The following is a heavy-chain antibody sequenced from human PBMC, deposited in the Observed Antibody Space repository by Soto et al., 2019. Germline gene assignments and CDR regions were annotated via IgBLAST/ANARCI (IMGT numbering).Heavy chain of an antibody. Sequence: EVQLLESGGGLVQPGGSLRLSCAASGFTFSSYAMSWVRQAPGKGLEWVSAISGSGGSTYYADYVKGRFTISRDNSKNTLYLQMNSLRAEDTAVYYCASGSYGDLSRYFDYWGQGTLVTVAS. CDR3: ASGSYGDLSRYFDY. J-gene: IGHJ4*02. CDR2: ISGSGGST. CDR1: GFTFSSYA. V-gene: IGHV3-23*01. D-gene: IGHD4-17*01.